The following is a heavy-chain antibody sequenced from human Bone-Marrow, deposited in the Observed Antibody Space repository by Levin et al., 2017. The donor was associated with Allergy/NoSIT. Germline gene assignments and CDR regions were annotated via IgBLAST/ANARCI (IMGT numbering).Heavy chain of an antibody. Sequence: GESLKISCKASAEDFSKYVIHWVRQAPGQGLEWMGWINGDIGNTRYSQRFQGRVTITSDPSATTVYLEINSLEDTALYFCARGGSCASSSCYVLREAWFDTWGQGTLVTVSS. CDR3: ARGGSCASSSCYVLREAWFDT. D-gene: IGHD2-2*01. J-gene: IGHJ5*02. CDR1: AEDFSKYV. V-gene: IGHV1-3*01. CDR2: INGDIGNT.